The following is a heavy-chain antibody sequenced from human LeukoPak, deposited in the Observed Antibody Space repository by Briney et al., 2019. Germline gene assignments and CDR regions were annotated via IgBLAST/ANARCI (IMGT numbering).Heavy chain of an antibody. CDR3: ARGCSTSCYGMDV. D-gene: IGHD2-2*01. CDR2: ISSSSSYI. V-gene: IGHV3-21*01. Sequence: PGGSLRLSCAASAFTFSNYWMSWVRQAPGKGLEWVSSISSSSSYIYYADSVKGRFTISRDNAKNSLYLQMNSLRAEDTAVYYCARGCSTSCYGMDVWGQGTTVTVSS. J-gene: IGHJ6*02. CDR1: AFTFSNYW.